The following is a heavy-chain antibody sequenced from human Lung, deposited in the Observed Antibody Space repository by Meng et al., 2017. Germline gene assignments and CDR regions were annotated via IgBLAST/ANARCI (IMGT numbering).Heavy chain of an antibody. V-gene: IGHV4-30-4*01. CDR2: IHHSGSA. J-gene: IGHJ4*02. D-gene: IGHD2-21*01. Sequence: QVQLQESGPGLVEPSQTQSRTCTVSGGSMSSGNYYWSWIRQPPGKGLEWIGYIHHSGSAYYNPSLKSRVSISVDTSKNQFSLNLNSMTAADTAVYYCASFDHIPRRNYFDYWGQGTLVTVSS. CDR3: ASFDHIPRRNYFDY. CDR1: GGSMSSGNYY.